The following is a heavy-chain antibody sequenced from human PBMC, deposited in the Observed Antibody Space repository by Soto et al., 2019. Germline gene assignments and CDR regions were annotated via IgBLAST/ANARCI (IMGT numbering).Heavy chain of an antibody. D-gene: IGHD3-10*01. V-gene: IGHV4-59*12. CDR2: IYYSGST. Sequence: SETLSLPSTVFGGSISSYYWSWIRQPPRNGLEWIGYIYYSGSTYYNPSLKSRVTISVDTSKNQFPLKLSSVTAADTAVYYCARGVTMVRGVIHTPYFDYWGQGTLVTVSS. J-gene: IGHJ4*02. CDR3: ARGVTMVRGVIHTPYFDY. CDR1: GGSISSYY.